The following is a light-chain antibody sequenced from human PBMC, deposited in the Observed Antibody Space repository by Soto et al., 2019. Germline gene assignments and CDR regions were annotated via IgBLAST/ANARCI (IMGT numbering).Light chain of an antibody. Sequence: EIVLTQSPGTLSLSPGQRATLSCRASRRLSGSFISWYQQTPGPARKLIFYGVSSSTTGPANRFSGSGSGTDSTLTISRLDEEDSAFYHYQRYGSSPRITFGQGTLLEIK. CDR1: RRLSGSF. CDR3: QRYGSSPRIT. V-gene: IGKV3-20*01. J-gene: IGKJ5*01. CDR2: GVS.